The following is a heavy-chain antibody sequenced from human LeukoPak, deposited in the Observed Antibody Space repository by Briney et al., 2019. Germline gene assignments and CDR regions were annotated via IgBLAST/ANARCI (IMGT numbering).Heavy chain of an antibody. CDR2: IKVDGSEK. V-gene: IGHV3-7*01. J-gene: IGHJ4*02. D-gene: IGHD2-21*01. CDR1: GFTFGTYW. Sequence: PGGSLRLSCTASGFTFGTYWMTWVRQAPGRGLEWVANIKVDGSEKYYVDSVKGRFTISRDNAKNSLYLQMNSLRAEDTAVYYCARDGGGKYIPLDYWGQGTLVTVSS. CDR3: ARDGGGKYIPLDY.